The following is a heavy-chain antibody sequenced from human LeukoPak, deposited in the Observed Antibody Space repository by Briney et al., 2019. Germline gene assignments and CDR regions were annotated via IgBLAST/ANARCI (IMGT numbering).Heavy chain of an antibody. CDR2: IIPIFGTA. D-gene: IGHD3-22*01. Sequence: SVKVSFKASGGTFSSYAISWVRQAPGQGLEWMGGIIPIFGTANYAQKFQGRVTITADESTSTAYMELSSLRSEDTAVYYCARVYYDSSGSPLFDYWGQGTLVTVSS. CDR1: GGTFSSYA. V-gene: IGHV1-69*01. CDR3: ARVYYDSSGSPLFDY. J-gene: IGHJ4*02.